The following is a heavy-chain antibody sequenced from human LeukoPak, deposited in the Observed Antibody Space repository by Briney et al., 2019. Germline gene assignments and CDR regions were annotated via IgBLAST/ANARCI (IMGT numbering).Heavy chain of an antibody. J-gene: IGHJ6*03. CDR2: INPNSGVT. D-gene: IGHD2-15*01. V-gene: IGHV1-2*02. Sequence: ASVKVSCKASGYTFTGYYIHWVRQAPGQGLEWMGWINPNSGVTNSAQKFQGRVTMTRDTSISTAYMELSRLRSDDTAVYYCARAGNIGVVVVAATRYPPGYYYYMDVWGKGTTVTISS. CDR1: GYTFTGYY. CDR3: ARAGNIGVVVVAATRYPPGYYYYMDV.